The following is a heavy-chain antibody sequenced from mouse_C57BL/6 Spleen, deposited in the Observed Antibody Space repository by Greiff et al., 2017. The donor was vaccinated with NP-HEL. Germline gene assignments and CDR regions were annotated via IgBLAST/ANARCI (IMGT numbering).Heavy chain of an antibody. Sequence: QVQLQQSGPELVRPGVSVKISCKGSGYTFTDYAMHWVQQSHAKGLEWIGVISTYYGDASYNQKFKDKATMTVDKSSSQAYMELARLTSEDSAVYYCARKGITTVVEGDWGQGTTLTVSS. V-gene: IGHV1-67*01. CDR3: ARKGITTVVEGD. D-gene: IGHD1-1*01. J-gene: IGHJ2*01. CDR1: GYTFTDYA. CDR2: ISTYYGDA.